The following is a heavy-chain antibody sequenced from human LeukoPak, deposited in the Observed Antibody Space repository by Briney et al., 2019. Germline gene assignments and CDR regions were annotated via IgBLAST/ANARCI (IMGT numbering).Heavy chain of an antibody. Sequence: GGSLRLSCAASGFTFSAYAMSWVRQAPGKGLEWVSAIGGSGGSTYYADSVKGRFTFSRDNSKNTLYLQMNTLRAEDTAVYYCAKGALGSRRHYFFDYWGQGTLVTVSS. CDR2: IGGSGGST. CDR1: GFTFSAYA. D-gene: IGHD6-13*01. CDR3: AKGALGSRRHYFFDY. J-gene: IGHJ4*02. V-gene: IGHV3-23*01.